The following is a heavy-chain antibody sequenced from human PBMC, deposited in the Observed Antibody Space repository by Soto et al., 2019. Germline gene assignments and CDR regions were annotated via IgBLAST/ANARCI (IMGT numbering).Heavy chain of an antibody. CDR1: GGSISSGGYS. CDR2: IYHSGST. V-gene: IGHV4-30-2*01. D-gene: IGHD3-22*01. CDR3: ARELEPYYDSSGYYGGYFDY. Sequence: SETLSLTCAVSGGSISSGGYSWSWIRQPPGKGLEWIGYIYHSGSTYYSPSLKSRVTISVDRSKNQFSLKLSSVTAAGTAVYYCARELEPYYDSSGYYGGYFDYWGQGTLVTVSS. J-gene: IGHJ4*02.